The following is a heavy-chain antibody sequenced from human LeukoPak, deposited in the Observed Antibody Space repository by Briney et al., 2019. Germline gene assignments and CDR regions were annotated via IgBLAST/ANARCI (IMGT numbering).Heavy chain of an antibody. CDR1: GGSFSGYY. D-gene: IGHD6-6*01. CDR3: ARARYSSSRRGPYYYYMDV. J-gene: IGHJ6*03. CDR2: INHSGST. V-gene: IGHV4-34*01. Sequence: SETLSLTCAVYGGSFSGYYWSWIRQPPGKGLEWIGEINHSGSTNYNPSLTSRVTISVDTSKNQFSLKLSSVTAADTAVYYCARARYSSSRRGPYYYYMDVWGKGTTVTVSS.